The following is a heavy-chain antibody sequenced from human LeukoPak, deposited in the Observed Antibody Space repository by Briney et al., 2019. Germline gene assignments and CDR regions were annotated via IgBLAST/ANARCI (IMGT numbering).Heavy chain of an antibody. D-gene: IGHD3-22*01. CDR1: GGSISSYY. V-gene: IGHV4-59*01. CDR3: ARGTYYYDSSGYYYFDY. J-gene: IGHJ4*02. CDR2: IYYSGST. Sequence: SETLSLTCTVSGGSISSYYWSWIRQPPGKGLEWIGYIYYSGSTNYNPSLKSRVTISVDTSKNQFSLKLSSVTAADTAVYYCARGTYYYDSSGYYYFDYRGQGTLVTVSS.